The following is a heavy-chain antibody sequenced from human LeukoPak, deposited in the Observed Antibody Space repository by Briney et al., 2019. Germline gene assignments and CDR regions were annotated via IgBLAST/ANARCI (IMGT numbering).Heavy chain of an antibody. Sequence: PSQTLSLTCTVSGGSISSGSYYWSWIRQPAGKGLEWIGRIYTSGSTNYNPSLKSRVTISVDTSKNQFSLKLSSVTAADTAVYYCARGEYSEQLVPYAFDIWGQGTMVTVSS. CDR2: IYTSGST. CDR1: GGSISSGSYY. D-gene: IGHD6-13*01. V-gene: IGHV4-61*02. CDR3: ARGEYSEQLVPYAFDI. J-gene: IGHJ3*02.